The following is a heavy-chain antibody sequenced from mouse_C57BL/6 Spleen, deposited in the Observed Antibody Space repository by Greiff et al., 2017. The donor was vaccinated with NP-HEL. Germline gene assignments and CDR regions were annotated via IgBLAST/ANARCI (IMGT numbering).Heavy chain of an antibody. V-gene: IGHV1-69*01. CDR3: ARRYDYDEEFAY. J-gene: IGHJ3*01. CDR1: GYTFTSYW. D-gene: IGHD2-4*01. Sequence: QVQLQQPGAELVMPGASVKLSCKASGYTFTSYWMHWVKQRPGQGLEWIGEIDPSDSYTNYNQKFKGKSTLTVDKSSSTAYMQLSSLTSEDSAVYYCARRYDYDEEFAYWGQGTLVTVSA. CDR2: IDPSDSYT.